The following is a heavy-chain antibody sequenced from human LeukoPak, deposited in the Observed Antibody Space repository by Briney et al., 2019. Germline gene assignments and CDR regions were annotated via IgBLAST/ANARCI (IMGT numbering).Heavy chain of an antibody. CDR2: IDMSGSTI. Sequence: GGSLRLSCAASGFTFSDYYMGWVRQAPGKGLEWVSYIDMSGSTIFYADSVKGRFTISRDNAKNSLFLQMNNLRAEDTAVYYCAREYNWNDNAFDIWGQGTMVTVSS. CDR3: AREYNWNDNAFDI. V-gene: IGHV3-11*01. CDR1: GFTFSDYY. D-gene: IGHD1-1*01. J-gene: IGHJ3*02.